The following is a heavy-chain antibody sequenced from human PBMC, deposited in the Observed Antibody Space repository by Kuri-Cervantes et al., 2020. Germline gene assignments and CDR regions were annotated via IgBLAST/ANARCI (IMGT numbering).Heavy chain of an antibody. CDR3: ARFEYNWNPGPYYFDY. V-gene: IGHV1-69*06. J-gene: IGHJ4*02. D-gene: IGHD1-20*01. Sequence: SVKVSCKASGCTFSSYAISWVRQAPGQGLEWMGGIIPIFGTANYAQKFQGRVTITADKSTSTAYMELSSLRSEDTAVYYCARFEYNWNPGPYYFDYWGQGTLVTVSS. CDR2: IIPIFGTA. CDR1: GCTFSSYA.